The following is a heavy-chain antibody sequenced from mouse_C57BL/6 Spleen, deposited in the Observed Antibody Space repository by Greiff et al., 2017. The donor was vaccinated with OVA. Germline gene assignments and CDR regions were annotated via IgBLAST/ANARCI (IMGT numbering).Heavy chain of an antibody. J-gene: IGHJ2*01. CDR2: IDPSDSDT. V-gene: IGHV1-52*01. D-gene: IGHD1-1*02. CDR3: ARSEGGRYCDY. Sequence: QVQLQQSGAELVRPGSSVKLSCKASGYTFTSYWMHWVKQRPIQGLEWIGNIDPSDSDTHYNQKFKDKATLTVDKSSSTAYMQLSSLTSEDSAVYYCARSEGGRYCDYWGQGTTLTVSS. CDR1: GYTFTSYW.